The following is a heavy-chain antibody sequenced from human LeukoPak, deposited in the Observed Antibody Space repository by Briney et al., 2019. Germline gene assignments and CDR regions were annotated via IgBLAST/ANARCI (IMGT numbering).Heavy chain of an antibody. CDR1: GFTFGDCA. D-gene: IGHD5-18*01. CDR2: IRSKTYGGTT. Sequence: PGGSLRLSSTGSGFTFGDCAMSGVRQALGKGQEWGGFIRSKTYGGTTEYAACVKGRFSNSRDDSKSIAYLQMNSLKTEDTAFYYCTRGPIQLWIHNGIDVWGQGTTVAVSS. V-gene: IGHV3-49*04. CDR3: TRGPIQLWIHNGIDV. J-gene: IGHJ6*02.